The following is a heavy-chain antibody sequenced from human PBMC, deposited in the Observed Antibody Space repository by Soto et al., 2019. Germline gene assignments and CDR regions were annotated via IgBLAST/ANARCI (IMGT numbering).Heavy chain of an antibody. D-gene: IGHD3-10*01. Sequence: SETLSLTCTVSGGSIGGYYGSWIRQPPGKGLEWIGYIYYSGSTYYNPSLKSRVTISVDTSKNQFSLKLSSVTAADTAVYYCARRYGGAFDIWGQGTMVTVSS. CDR1: GGSIGGYY. V-gene: IGHV4-59*08. CDR3: ARRYGGAFDI. J-gene: IGHJ3*02. CDR2: IYYSGST.